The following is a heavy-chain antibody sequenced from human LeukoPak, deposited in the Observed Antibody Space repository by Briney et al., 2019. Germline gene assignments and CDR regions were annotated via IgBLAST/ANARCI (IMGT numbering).Heavy chain of an antibody. CDR3: ARDYGGSSPFDY. J-gene: IGHJ4*02. D-gene: IGHD4-23*01. CDR1: GFTFSNYE. V-gene: IGHV3-48*03. CDR2: ISSSGSDI. Sequence: GGSLRLSCAASGFTFSNYEMHWVRQAPGKGLEWVSYISSSGSDIYYADSVKGRFTISRDNAKNSLNLHMNSLRAEDTAVYYCARDYGGSSPFDYWGQGTLVTVSS.